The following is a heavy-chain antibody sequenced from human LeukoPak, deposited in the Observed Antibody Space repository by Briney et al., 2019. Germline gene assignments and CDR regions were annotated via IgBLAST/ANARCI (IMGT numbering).Heavy chain of an antibody. CDR3: ARQWSTVTIDY. D-gene: IGHD4-17*01. CDR2: INHSGST. J-gene: IGHJ4*02. V-gene: IGHV4-34*01. Sequence: SETLSLTCAAYGVSFSGYYWSWIRQPPGKGLEWIGEINHSGSTNYNPSLKSRVTISVNTSKNQFSLKLSSVTAADTAVYYCARQWSTVTIDYWGQGTLVTVSS. CDR1: GVSFSGYY.